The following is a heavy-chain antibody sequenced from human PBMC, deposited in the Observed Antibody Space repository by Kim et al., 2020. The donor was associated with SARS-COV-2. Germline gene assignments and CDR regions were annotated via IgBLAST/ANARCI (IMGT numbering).Heavy chain of an antibody. D-gene: IGHD1-1*01. V-gene: IGHV3-30*02. Sequence: GGSLRLSCEASGFTFGNYGGHWVRQAPGKGLEWVAFISHDGRRTYYRDTVKGRFSISRDNRKHTMYLERSSLGPEDTAVYYCTKRGATVGTMYYFGLDVWGQGTTVSVSS. CDR3: TKRGATVGTMYYFGLDV. CDR1: GFTFGNYG. CDR2: ISHDGRRT. J-gene: IGHJ6*02.